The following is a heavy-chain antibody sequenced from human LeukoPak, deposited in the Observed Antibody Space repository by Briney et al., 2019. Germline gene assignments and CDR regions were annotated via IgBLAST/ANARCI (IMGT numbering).Heavy chain of an antibody. CDR3: ARDRGITGTTRYYYMDV. V-gene: IGHV1-69*05. CDR1: GGTFSSYA. Sequence: SVKVSCEASGGTFSSYAISWVRQAPGQGLEWMGGIIPIFGTANYAQKFQGRVTITTDESTSTAYMELSSLRSEDTAVYYCARDRGITGTTRYYYMDVWGKGTTVTVSS. D-gene: IGHD1-7*01. J-gene: IGHJ6*03. CDR2: IIPIFGTA.